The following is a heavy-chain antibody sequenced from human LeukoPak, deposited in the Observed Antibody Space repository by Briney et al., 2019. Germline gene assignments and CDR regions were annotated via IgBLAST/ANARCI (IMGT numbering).Heavy chain of an antibody. J-gene: IGHJ4*02. CDR1: GFTFSSYA. Sequence: GGSLRLSCAASGFTFSSYAMHWVRQAPGKGLEWVAVISYDGSNKYYADSVKGRFTISRDNSKNTLYLQMNSLRAEDTAVYYCARDRVVVSSEGFDYWGQGTLVIVSS. V-gene: IGHV3-30*04. CDR3: ARDRVVVSSEGFDY. D-gene: IGHD2-21*01. CDR2: ISYDGSNK.